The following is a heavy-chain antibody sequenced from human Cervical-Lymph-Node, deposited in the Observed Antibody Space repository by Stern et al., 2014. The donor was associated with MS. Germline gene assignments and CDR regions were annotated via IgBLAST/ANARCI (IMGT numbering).Heavy chain of an antibody. J-gene: IGHJ6*02. CDR2: IIPIFGTA. V-gene: IGHV1-69*01. CDR1: GGTFSSYA. CDR3: ARGELKEGLVRGMDV. D-gene: IGHD1-26*01. Sequence: VQLEESGAEVKKPGSSVKVSCKASGGTFSSYAISWVRQAPGPGLEWMGGIIPIFGTANYAQKFQGRGTITADESTSTAYMELSSLRSEDTAVYYCARGELKEGLVRGMDVWGQGTTVTVSS.